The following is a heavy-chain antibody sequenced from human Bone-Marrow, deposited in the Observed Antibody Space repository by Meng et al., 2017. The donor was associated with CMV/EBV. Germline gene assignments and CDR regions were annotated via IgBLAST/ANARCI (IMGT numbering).Heavy chain of an antibody. Sequence: LSCAAAGFTVSSYAMHWVRQAPGKGLEWVAVISYDGSNKYYADSVKGRFTISRDNSKNTLYLQMNSLRAEDTAVYYCAREESTTLDYWGQGTLVTVSS. CDR2: ISYDGSNK. V-gene: IGHV3-30-3*01. J-gene: IGHJ4*02. CDR1: GFTVSSYA. CDR3: AREESTTLDY. D-gene: IGHD1-14*01.